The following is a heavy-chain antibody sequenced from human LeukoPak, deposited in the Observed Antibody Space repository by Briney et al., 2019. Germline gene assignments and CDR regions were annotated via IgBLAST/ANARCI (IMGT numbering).Heavy chain of an antibody. J-gene: IGHJ4*02. V-gene: IGHV3-23*01. D-gene: IGHD5-18*01. Sequence: PGGSLTLSCAASGFTFSNSAMSWVRQAPGKGLEWVSAISGSGGCTYYADYVKGRFTISRDNSKNTLYVQMNSLRAADTAVYYCAKAAGRGYNYGDYFDYWGQGTLVTVSS. CDR1: GFTFSNSA. CDR2: ISGSGGCT. CDR3: AKAAGRGYNYGDYFDY.